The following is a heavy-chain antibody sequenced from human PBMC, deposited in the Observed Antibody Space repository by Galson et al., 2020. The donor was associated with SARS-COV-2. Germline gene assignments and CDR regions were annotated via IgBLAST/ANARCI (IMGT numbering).Heavy chain of an antibody. D-gene: IGHD6-19*01. CDR3: ARDYSWVSSGWFDYYYYGMDV. V-gene: IGHV3-30*03. J-gene: IGHJ6*02. CDR2: ISYDGSNK. CDR1: GFTISSYG. Sequence: GESLKISFAASGFTISSYGMHWVRQAPGKGLEWVAVISYDGSNKYYADSVKGRFTISRDNSKNTLYLQMNSLRAEDTAVYYCARDYSWVSSGWFDYYYYGMDVWGQGTTVTVSS.